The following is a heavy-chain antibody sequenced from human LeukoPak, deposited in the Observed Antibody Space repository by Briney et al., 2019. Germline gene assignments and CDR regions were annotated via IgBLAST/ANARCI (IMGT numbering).Heavy chain of an antibody. V-gene: IGHV3-74*01. D-gene: IGHD4-17*01. CDR2: VDTDGSSA. CDR3: ASALTTVTPHFHY. CDR1: GFTFSDYW. J-gene: IGHJ4*02. Sequence: GGSLRLSCAASGFTFSDYWMHWVRQAPGKGLVWVSRVDTDGSSATYADSVKGRFTISRDNAKNTVYLQMNSLRVEDTGVYYCASALTTVTPHFHYWGQGTLVTVSS.